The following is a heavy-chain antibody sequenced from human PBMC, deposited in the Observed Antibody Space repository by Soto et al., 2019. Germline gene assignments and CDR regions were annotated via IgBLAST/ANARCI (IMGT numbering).Heavy chain of an antibody. CDR1: GGTFSSYA. CDR2: IIPIFGTA. J-gene: IGHJ3*02. CDR3: ARDLGYCSGGSCYNAFDI. D-gene: IGHD2-15*01. V-gene: IGHV1-69*13. Sequence: SVKVSFKACGGTFSSYAISWLRQAPGQGLEWMGGIIPIFGTANYAQKFQGRVTITADESTSTAYMELSSLRSEDTAVYYCARDLGYCSGGSCYNAFDIWGQGTMVTVSS.